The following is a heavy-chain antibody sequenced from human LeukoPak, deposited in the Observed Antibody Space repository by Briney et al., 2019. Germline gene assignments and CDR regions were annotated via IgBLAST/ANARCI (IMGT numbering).Heavy chain of an antibody. CDR3: ARGIKHYYYYGMDV. Sequence: ASVKVSCKASGYTFTSYGISWVRQAPGQGLEWMGWISAYNGNTNYAQKLQGRVTMTTDTSTSTVYMELSSLRSEDTAVYYCARGIKHYYYYGMDVWGQGTTVTVSS. CDR2: ISAYNGNT. D-gene: IGHD3-10*01. J-gene: IGHJ6*02. V-gene: IGHV1-18*01. CDR1: GYTFTSYG.